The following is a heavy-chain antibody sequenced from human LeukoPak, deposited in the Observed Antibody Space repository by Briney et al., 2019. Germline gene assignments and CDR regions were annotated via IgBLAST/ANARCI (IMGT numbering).Heavy chain of an antibody. CDR1: GGSISSSDYY. V-gene: IGHV4-39*01. D-gene: IGHD1-14*01. J-gene: IGHJ6*03. CDR2: MYYSGTT. CDR3: AAHRLITSRTSYYMDV. Sequence: LETLSLTCTVFGGSISSSDYYWGWIRQPPGKGLEWIGSMYYSGTTYYNPSLKSRVTISVDTSKNQFSLKLYSATATDTAVYYCAAHRLITSRTSYYMDVWGKGTTVTVSS.